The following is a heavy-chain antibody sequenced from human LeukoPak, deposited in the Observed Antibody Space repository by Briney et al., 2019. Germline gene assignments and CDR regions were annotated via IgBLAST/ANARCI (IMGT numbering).Heavy chain of an antibody. Sequence: ASVKVSCKVSGYTLTELSMHWVRQAPGKGLEWMGGFDPEDGETIYAQKFQGRVTMTEDTSTDTAYMELSSLRSEDTAVYYCTSDTYYYDSTGLGHWFDPWGQGTLVTVSS. CDR2: FDPEDGET. J-gene: IGHJ5*02. D-gene: IGHD3-22*01. CDR3: TSDTYYYDSTGLGHWFDP. V-gene: IGHV1-24*01. CDR1: GYTLTELS.